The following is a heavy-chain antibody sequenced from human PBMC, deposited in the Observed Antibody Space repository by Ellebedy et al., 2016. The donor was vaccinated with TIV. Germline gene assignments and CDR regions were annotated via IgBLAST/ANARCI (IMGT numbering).Heavy chain of an antibody. CDR2: ISYSGST. CDR1: GGPISSSDSY. Sequence: MPSETLSLTCIVSGGPISSSDSYWSWIRQPPGKGLEWIGYISYSGSTYYNPSLKSRVTISADTSKNQFPLRLRSVTAADTAVYFCARGDSSSSRVYYWGQGTLVTVSS. D-gene: IGHD6-6*01. CDR3: ARGDSSSSRVYY. J-gene: IGHJ4*02. V-gene: IGHV4-30-4*01.